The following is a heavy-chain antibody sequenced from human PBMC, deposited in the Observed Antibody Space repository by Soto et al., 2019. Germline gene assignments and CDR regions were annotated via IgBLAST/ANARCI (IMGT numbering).Heavy chain of an antibody. J-gene: IGHJ4*02. CDR3: ARGQEGIVATH. CDR2: IKDGGST. V-gene: IGHV4-34*01. CDR1: GGSLSGYY. D-gene: IGHD5-12*01. Sequence: QVQLQQWGAGLLKPSATLSLTCAVNGGSLSGYYWSWIRQPPGKGLEWIGEIKDGGSTNYSPSLRGRVTLSADTDKNQYSLRLNSVTAADTAVYFCARGQEGIVATHWDQGTLVTVSS.